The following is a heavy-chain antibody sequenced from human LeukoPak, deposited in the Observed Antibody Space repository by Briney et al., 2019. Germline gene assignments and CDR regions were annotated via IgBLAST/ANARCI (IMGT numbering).Heavy chain of an antibody. CDR1: GFTFSSYA. D-gene: IGHD3-22*01. J-gene: IGHJ4*02. V-gene: IGHV3-23*01. CDR2: IGTNVDRT. Sequence: GGSLRLSCVASGFTFSSYAMSWVRQAPGKGLEWVSIIGTNVDRTFYADFVKGRFTISRDNSKNTLYLQMNSLRVEDTAVYYCVKDLARYYDTSGYEYFDHWGQGTLVSVSS. CDR3: VKDLARYYDTSGYEYFDH.